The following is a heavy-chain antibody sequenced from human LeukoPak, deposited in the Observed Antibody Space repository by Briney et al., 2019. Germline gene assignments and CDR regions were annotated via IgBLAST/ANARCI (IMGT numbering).Heavy chain of an antibody. CDR1: GGTFSGYA. CDR2: IIPIFGTA. Sequence: SVKVSCRASGGTFSGYAITWVRQAPGQGLEWMGGIIPIFGTANYAQKFQGRVTITADESTSTAYMELSSLRSEDTAVYYCARSVDTAVDDAFDIWGQGTMVTVSS. V-gene: IGHV1-69*01. J-gene: IGHJ3*02. CDR3: ARSVDTAVDDAFDI. D-gene: IGHD5-18*01.